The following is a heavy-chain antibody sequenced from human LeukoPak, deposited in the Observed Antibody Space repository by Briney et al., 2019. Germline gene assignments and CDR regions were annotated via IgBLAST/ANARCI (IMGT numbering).Heavy chain of an antibody. CDR1: GGSFSGYY. D-gene: IGHD2-2*01. Sequence: SETLSLTCAVYGGSFSGYYWSWIRQPPGKGLEWIGEINHSGSTNYNPSLKSRVTISVDTSKNQFSLKLSSVTAADTAVYYCARFIVVVPAAPNGRNWFDAWGQGTLVTVSS. V-gene: IGHV4-34*01. J-gene: IGHJ5*02. CDR2: INHSGST. CDR3: ARFIVVVPAAPNGRNWFDA.